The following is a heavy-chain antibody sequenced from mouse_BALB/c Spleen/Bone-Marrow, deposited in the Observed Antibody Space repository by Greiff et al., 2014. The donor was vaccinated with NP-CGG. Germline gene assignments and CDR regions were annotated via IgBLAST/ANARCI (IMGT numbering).Heavy chain of an antibody. J-gene: IGHJ2*01. CDR3: ARWGFDY. CDR1: GYTFTSYW. CDR2: INPSNGRT. Sequence: VQLQQSGAELVKPGASVKLSCKASGYTFTSYWMHWVKQRPGQGLEWIGEINPSNGRTNYNEKFKSKATLTVDKSSSTAYMQLSSLTSEDSVVYYCARWGFDYWGQGTTLTVSS. V-gene: IGHV1S81*02.